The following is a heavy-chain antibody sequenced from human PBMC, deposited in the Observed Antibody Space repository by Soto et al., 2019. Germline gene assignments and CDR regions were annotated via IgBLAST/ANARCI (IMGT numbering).Heavy chain of an antibody. J-gene: IGHJ5*01. Sequence: QVQLVESGGGEVQPGGSLRLSCAASGFTFSRHAIHWVRLTPGRGLEWVLAISRDGSYIYYTDSVKGRFTVSRDNSKNTVFVQMNWLIPDDTALYFCARTRNGGVADSFDSWGHGTRVTVSS. D-gene: IGHD3-3*01. CDR3: ARTRNGGVADSFDS. CDR1: GFTFSRHA. V-gene: IGHV3-30*04. CDR2: ISRDGSYI.